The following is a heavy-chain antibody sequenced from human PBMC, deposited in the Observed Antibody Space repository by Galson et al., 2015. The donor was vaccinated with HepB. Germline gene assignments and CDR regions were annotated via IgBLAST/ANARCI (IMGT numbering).Heavy chain of an antibody. CDR2: INPNSGGT. CDR3: ARGTTVTNWFDP. J-gene: IGHJ5*02. Sequence: SVKVSCKASGYTFTGYYMQWVRQAPGQGLEWMGRINPNSGGTNYAQKFQGRVTMTRDTSISTAYMELSRLRSDDTAVYYCARGTTVTNWFDPWGQGTLVTVSS. V-gene: IGHV1-2*06. D-gene: IGHD4-17*01. CDR1: GYTFTGYY.